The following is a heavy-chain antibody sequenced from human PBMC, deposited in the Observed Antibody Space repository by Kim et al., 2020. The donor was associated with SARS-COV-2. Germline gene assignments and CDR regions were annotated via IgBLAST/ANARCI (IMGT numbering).Heavy chain of an antibody. CDR3: AKARRFGAVIDY. CDR1: GFTFSSYG. Sequence: GGSLRLSCAASGFTFSSYGMHWVRQAPGKGLEWVGVIWYDGSNKYYADSVKGRFTISRDNSKNTLYLQMNSLRAEDTAVYYCAKARRFGAVIDYWGQGTLVTVSS. V-gene: IGHV3-33*06. CDR2: IWYDGSNK. D-gene: IGHD3-10*01. J-gene: IGHJ4*02.